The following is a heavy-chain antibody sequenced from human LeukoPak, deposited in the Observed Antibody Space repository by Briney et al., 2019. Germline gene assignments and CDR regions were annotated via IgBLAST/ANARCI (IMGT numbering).Heavy chain of an antibody. CDR3: AREDGSFDY. D-gene: IGHD2-2*03. V-gene: IGHV3-30*04. CDR2: ISYDGSNK. CDR1: GFTFSSYA. Sequence: GGSLRLSCAASGFTFSSYAMHWVRQAPGKGLEWVAVISYDGSNKYYADSVKGRFTISRDNSKNTLYLQMNSQRAEDTAVYYCAREDGSFDYWGQGTLVTVSS. J-gene: IGHJ4*02.